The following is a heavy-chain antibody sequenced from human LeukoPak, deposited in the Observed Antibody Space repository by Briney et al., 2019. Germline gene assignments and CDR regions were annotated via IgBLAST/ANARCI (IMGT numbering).Heavy chain of an antibody. Sequence: SGGSLKLSCAASGFTFSDSAIHWVRQASGKGLEWVGRIRGKGYSDPPAYAASVKGRFTISRDDSKNTLYLQMNSLRAEDTAVYYCARSITMIVVVHSHDAFDIWGQGTMVTVSS. J-gene: IGHJ3*02. CDR1: GFTFSDSA. CDR3: ARSITMIVVVHSHDAFDI. CDR2: IRGKGYSDPP. D-gene: IGHD3-22*01. V-gene: IGHV3-73*01.